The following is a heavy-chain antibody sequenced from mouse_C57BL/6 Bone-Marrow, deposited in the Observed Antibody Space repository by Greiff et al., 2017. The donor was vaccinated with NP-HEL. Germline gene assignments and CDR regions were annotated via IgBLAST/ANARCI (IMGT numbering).Heavy chain of an antibody. CDR2: INPYNGGT. D-gene: IGHD4-1*01. CDR3: ARGENWAADY. V-gene: IGHV1-19*01. J-gene: IGHJ2*01. Sequence: EVQLQQSGPVLVKPGASVKMSCKASGYTFTDYYMNWVKQSHGKSLEWIGVINPYNGGTSYNQKFKGKATLTVDKSSSTAYMELNSLTSEDSAVYYCARGENWAADYWGQGTTLTVSS. CDR1: GYTFTDYY.